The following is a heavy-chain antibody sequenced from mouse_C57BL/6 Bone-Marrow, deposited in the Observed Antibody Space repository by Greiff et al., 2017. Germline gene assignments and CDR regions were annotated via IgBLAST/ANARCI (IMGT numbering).Heavy chain of an antibody. CDR1: GYTFTSYG. Sequence: VQLKESGAELVRPGSSVKMSCKTSGYTFTSYGINWVKQRPGKGLEWLGYMSSGNGYTEYNEKFKGKATLTSDTSSITAYMQLSSLTSEDSAIYFCASFAYWGQGTLVTVSA. V-gene: IGHV1-58*01. J-gene: IGHJ3*01. CDR3: ASFAY. CDR2: MSSGNGYT.